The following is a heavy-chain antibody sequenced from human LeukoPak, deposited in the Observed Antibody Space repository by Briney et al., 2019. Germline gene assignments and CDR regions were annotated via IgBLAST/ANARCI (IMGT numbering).Heavy chain of an antibody. V-gene: IGHV1-18*04. D-gene: IGHD3-16*01. Sequence: ASVNVSCKTSGYRFFSYGINWVRQAPGQGLEWMGWINNFNGNANLAQKFQDRTTLTTDKSTNTAYMELKSLRSDDTAVYFCARGFYYDDSGSPIAAMDAWGQGTTVIVAS. J-gene: IGHJ6*02. CDR2: INNFNGNA. CDR1: GYRFFSYG. CDR3: ARGFYYDDSGSPIAAMDA.